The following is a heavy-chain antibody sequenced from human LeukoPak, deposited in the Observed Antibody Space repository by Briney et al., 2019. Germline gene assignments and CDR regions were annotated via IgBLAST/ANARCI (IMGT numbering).Heavy chain of an antibody. J-gene: IGHJ3*02. Sequence: GGSLRLSCAASGFTFSSYSMNWVRQAPGKGLEWVSSISSSSSYIYYADSVKGRFTISRDNAKNSLYLQMNSLRAEGTAMYYCARTYQLLYDDAFDIWGQGTMVTVSS. D-gene: IGHD2-2*02. CDR2: ISSSSSYI. V-gene: IGHV3-21*01. CDR3: ARTYQLLYDDAFDI. CDR1: GFTFSSYS.